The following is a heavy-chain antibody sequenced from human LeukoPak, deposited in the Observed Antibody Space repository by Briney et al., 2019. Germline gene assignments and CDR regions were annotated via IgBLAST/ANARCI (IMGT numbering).Heavy chain of an antibody. J-gene: IGHJ4*02. CDR3: ARSALLRTPLDF. V-gene: IGHV3-66*01. D-gene: IGHD5/OR15-5a*01. CDR1: GFTVSSNF. Sequence: GGSLRLSCSASGFTVSSNFMSWVRQAPGKGLEWISVFYSGSSTYYAASVKGRFTISRDNSKNTVYLQMNSLRVEDTAVYYCARSALLRTPLDFWGQGTLVTVSS. CDR2: FYSGSST.